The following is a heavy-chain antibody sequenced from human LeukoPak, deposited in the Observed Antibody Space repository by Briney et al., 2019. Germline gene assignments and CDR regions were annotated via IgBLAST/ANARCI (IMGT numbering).Heavy chain of an antibody. J-gene: IGHJ2*01. V-gene: IGHV4-4*07. CDR1: GGSVSGYF. D-gene: IGHD3-10*01. CDR3: ARVDALLSGYFDL. CDR2: IYTSGST. Sequence: SETLSLTCTVSGGSVSGYFWSWIRQPAGKGLEWIGRIYTSGSTNYNPSLKSRVTMSVDTSKNQFSLKLSSVTAADTAVYYCARVDALLSGYFDLWGRGTLVTVSS.